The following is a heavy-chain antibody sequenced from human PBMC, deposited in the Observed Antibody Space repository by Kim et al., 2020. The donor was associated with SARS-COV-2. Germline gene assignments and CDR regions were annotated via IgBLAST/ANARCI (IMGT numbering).Heavy chain of an antibody. CDR1: GFTFSNYW. Sequence: GGSLKLSCAASGFTFSNYWMHWVRQAPGKGLVWVSRINSDGSSTSYADSVKGRFTISRDNAKNTLYLQMNSLRAEDTAVYYCARAWGVVPAVIRYYYYYMDVWGKGTTVTVSS. D-gene: IGHD2-2*01. J-gene: IGHJ6*03. V-gene: IGHV3-74*01. CDR3: ARAWGVVPAVIRYYYYYMDV. CDR2: INSDGSST.